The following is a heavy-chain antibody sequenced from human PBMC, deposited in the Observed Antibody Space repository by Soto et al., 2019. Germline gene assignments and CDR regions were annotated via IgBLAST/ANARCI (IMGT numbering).Heavy chain of an antibody. CDR1: GGSISSGDYY. V-gene: IGHV4-30-4*01. Sequence: SETLSLTCTVSGGSISSGDYYWSWIRQPPGKGLEWIGYIYYSGSTYYNPSLKSRVTISVDTSKNQFSLKLSSVTAADTAVYYCASNSYGYPFYDYWGQGTLVTVSS. CDR2: IYYSGST. CDR3: ASNSYGYPFYDY. J-gene: IGHJ4*02. D-gene: IGHD5-18*01.